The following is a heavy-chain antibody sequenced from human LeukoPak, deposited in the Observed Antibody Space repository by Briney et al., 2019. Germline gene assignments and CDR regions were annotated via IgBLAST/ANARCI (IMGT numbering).Heavy chain of an antibody. CDR2: ISSSSSYI. CDR1: GFTFSSYS. Sequence: GGSLRLSCAASGFTFSSYSMNWVRQAPGKGLEWVSSISSSSSYIYYADSVKGRFTISRDNAKNSLYLRMNSLRAEDTAVYYCASVNSGSYPFDYWGQGTLVTVSS. J-gene: IGHJ4*02. CDR3: ASVNSGSYPFDY. D-gene: IGHD1-26*01. V-gene: IGHV3-21*01.